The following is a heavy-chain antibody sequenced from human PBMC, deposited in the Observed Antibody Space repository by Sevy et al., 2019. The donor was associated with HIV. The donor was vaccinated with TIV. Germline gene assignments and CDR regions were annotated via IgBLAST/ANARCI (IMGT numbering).Heavy chain of an antibody. J-gene: IGHJ3*01. V-gene: IGHV3-23*01. CDR2: LSGSGGTP. D-gene: IGHD6-13*01. Sequence: GGSLRLSCAASGFTFFRHVMSWVRQAPGKGLEWVSGLSGSGGTPYYADSVKGRFSISRDNSKNKLYLQMSSLRIEDTAVYYCATGTTDSSISWVFDVWGQGTMVTVSS. CDR1: GFTFFRHV. CDR3: ATGTTDSSISWVFDV.